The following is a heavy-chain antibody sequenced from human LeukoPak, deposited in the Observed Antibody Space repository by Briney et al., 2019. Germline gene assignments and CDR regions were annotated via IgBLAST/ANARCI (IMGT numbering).Heavy chain of an antibody. CDR2: INQDGTQR. J-gene: IGHJ4*02. Sequence: GGSLRLSCAASGFSFGTSWTNWARQAPGKGLEWVANINQDGTQRNYVDSVKGRFTISRDNAKNSLYLQMNTLRVEDTAVYFCASDVNTFGYLADYWGQGTLVTVSS. V-gene: IGHV3-7*01. CDR3: ASDVNTFGYLADY. D-gene: IGHD5-18*01. CDR1: GFSFGTSW.